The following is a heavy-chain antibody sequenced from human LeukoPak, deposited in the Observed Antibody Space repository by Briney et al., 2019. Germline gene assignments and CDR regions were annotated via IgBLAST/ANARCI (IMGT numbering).Heavy chain of an antibody. Sequence: SETLSLTCTVSGGSISSSSYYWGWIRQPPGKGLEWIGSIYYSGSTYYNPSLKSRVTISVDTSKNQFSLKLSSVTAADTAVYYCARSHEPRTGSDYWGQGTLVTVSS. CDR3: ARSHEPRTGSDY. CDR2: IYYSGST. CDR1: GGSISSSSYY. V-gene: IGHV4-39*01. J-gene: IGHJ4*02. D-gene: IGHD1-14*01.